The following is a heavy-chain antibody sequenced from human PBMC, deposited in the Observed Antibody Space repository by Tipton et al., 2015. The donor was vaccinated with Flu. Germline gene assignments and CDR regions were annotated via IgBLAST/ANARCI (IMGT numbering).Heavy chain of an antibody. J-gene: IGHJ4*02. CDR1: GFNFDDYC. D-gene: IGHD3-10*01. CDR3: VKDSEYYYGSGNYT. CDR2: ISWNSGSV. Sequence: SLRLSCAASGFNFDDYCMHWVRLAPGKGLEWVSGISWNSGSVDYAYSVRGRFTISRDNAKKSLYLQMNNLRPEGTALYFCVKDSEYYYGSGNYTWGQGTLVTVSS. V-gene: IGHV3-9*01.